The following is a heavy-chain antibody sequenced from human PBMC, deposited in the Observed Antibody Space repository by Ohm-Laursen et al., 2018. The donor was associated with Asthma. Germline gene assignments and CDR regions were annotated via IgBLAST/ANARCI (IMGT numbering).Heavy chain of an antibody. D-gene: IGHD3-22*01. CDR1: GYTFTSYG. V-gene: IGHV1-18*01. CDR3: ARAPNYYDSSGYYYPWDY. CDR2: ISAYNGNT. Sequence: SVKVSCKASGYTFTSYGISWVRQAPGQGLEWMGWISAYNGNTNYAQKLQGRVTITTDTSTSTAYMELRSLRSDDTAVYYCARAPNYYDSSGYYYPWDYWGQGTLVTVSS. J-gene: IGHJ4*02.